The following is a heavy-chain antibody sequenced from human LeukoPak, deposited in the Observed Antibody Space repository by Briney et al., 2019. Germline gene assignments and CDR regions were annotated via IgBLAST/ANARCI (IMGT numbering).Heavy chain of an antibody. CDR3: AKDSVGWPRSSSAFDI. J-gene: IGHJ3*02. CDR1: EITFEDYA. CDR2: ISWNSGSI. Sequence: GRSLRLSCAAPEITFEDYAMHWVRQAPGKGPEWVSGISWNSGSIAYADSVKGRFTISRDNAKNSLYLQMNSLRPEDTALYYCAKDSVGWPRSSSAFDIWGQGTRVTVSS. D-gene: IGHD5-12*01. V-gene: IGHV3-9*01.